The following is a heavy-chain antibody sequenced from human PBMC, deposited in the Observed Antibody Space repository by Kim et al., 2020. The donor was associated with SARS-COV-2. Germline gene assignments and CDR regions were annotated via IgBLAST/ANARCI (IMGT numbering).Heavy chain of an antibody. Sequence: GGSLRLSCAGSGFSFSSYGMHWVRQAPGKGLEWVAIMSDDGTNEYYADSVKGRFTISRDNSNNRLYLQMNSLRAEDSAVYFCTKGRIRQYLSPYYWGHG. CDR1: GFSFSSYG. CDR3: TKGRIRQYLSPYY. V-gene: IGHV3-30*18. J-gene: IGHJ4*01. CDR2: MSDDGTNE. D-gene: IGHD5-18*01.